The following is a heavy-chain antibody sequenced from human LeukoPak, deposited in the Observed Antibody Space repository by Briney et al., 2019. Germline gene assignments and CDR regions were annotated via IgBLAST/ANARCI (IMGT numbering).Heavy chain of an antibody. CDR1: GGSISSYY. V-gene: IGHV4-59*01. Sequence: PSETLSLTCTVSGGSISSYYWSWIRQPPGKGLEWIGYIYYSGSTNYNPSLKSRVTISIDTSKNQFSLKLSSVTAADTAVYYCARTTEGGYTYDYFYYYYMDVWGKGTTVTISS. D-gene: IGHD5-18*01. CDR3: ARTTEGGYTYDYFYYYYMDV. CDR2: IYYSGST. J-gene: IGHJ6*03.